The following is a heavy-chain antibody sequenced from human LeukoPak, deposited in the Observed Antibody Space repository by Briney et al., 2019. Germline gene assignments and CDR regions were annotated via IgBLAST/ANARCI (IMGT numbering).Heavy chain of an antibody. CDR1: GFTFSTYG. CDR3: ARGLPSSTRTYNWFDP. Sequence: GGSLRLSCAAPGFTFSTYGMHWVRQAPGKGLEWVAFIHYDGGNEYNGDSVKGRFTISRDNSKNTPYLQMNSLRPEDTAVYYCARGLPSSTRTYNWFDPWGPGTLVTVSS. J-gene: IGHJ5*02. D-gene: IGHD2-2*01. V-gene: IGHV3-30*02. CDR2: IHYDGGNE.